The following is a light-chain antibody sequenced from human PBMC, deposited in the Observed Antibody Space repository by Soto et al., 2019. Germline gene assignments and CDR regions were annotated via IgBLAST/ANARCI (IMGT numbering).Light chain of an antibody. Sequence: QSVLTQPASVSGSPGQSITISCTGTSSDVGGYNYVSWYQQHPGKAPKLMIYDVSNRPSGVSNRISGSKSGNTASLTISGLQAEDEADYYCSSYTSSSTLAFGGGTKLTVL. V-gene: IGLV2-14*01. J-gene: IGLJ2*01. CDR2: DVS. CDR1: SSDVGGYNY. CDR3: SSYTSSSTLA.